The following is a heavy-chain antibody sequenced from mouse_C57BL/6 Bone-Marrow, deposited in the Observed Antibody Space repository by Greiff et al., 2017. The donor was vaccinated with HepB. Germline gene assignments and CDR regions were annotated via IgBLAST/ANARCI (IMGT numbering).Heavy chain of an antibody. CDR2: ISSGSSTI. Sequence: EVKLVESGGGLVKPGGSLKLSCAASGFTFSDYGMHWVRQAPEKGLEWVAYISSGSSTIYYAGTVKGRFTISRDNAKNTLFLQMTRLRSEDTAMYYCARERPDGYLDYWGQGTTLTVSS. V-gene: IGHV5-17*01. CDR1: GFTFSDYG. CDR3: ARERPDGYLDY. J-gene: IGHJ2*01. D-gene: IGHD2-3*01.